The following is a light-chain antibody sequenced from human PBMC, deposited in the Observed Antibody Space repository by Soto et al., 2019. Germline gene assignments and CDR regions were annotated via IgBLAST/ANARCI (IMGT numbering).Light chain of an antibody. CDR3: QSYDSSLSGYV. CDR2: ANT. CDR1: ISNIGPTYD. V-gene: IGLV1-40*01. J-gene: IGLJ1*01. Sequence: QSLLTQPPSVSGAPGQRVTISCTGSISNIGPTYDVHWYQQLPGTAPKLLIYANTNRPSGVPDRFSGSRSGTSASLAITGLQAEDEADCYCQSYDSSLSGYVFGTGTKVTVL.